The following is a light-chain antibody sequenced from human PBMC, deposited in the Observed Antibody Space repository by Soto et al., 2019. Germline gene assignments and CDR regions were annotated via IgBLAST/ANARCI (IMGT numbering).Light chain of an antibody. J-gene: IGKJ2*01. CDR3: QQFGSSIPHT. CDR2: GAS. CDR1: QGIGNRY. V-gene: IGKV3-20*01. Sequence: EIVMTQSPGTLSLSPEERATISCRASQGIGNRYLAWYHQKSGQAPRLLIYGASRRATAIPDRFSGSGSGTDFTLTISRLEREDFGVYYCQQFGSSIPHTFGQGTKLEIK.